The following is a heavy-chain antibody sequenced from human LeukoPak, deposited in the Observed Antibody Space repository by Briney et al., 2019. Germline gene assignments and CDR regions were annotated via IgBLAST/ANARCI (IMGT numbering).Heavy chain of an antibody. D-gene: IGHD2-2*01. CDR3: ARGLRDCSSTSCYPGSWFDP. V-gene: IGHV4-34*01. CDR2: INHSGST. J-gene: IGHJ5*02. Sequence: PSETLSLTCAVYGGSFSGYYWSWIRQPPGKGLEWIGEINHSGSTNYNPSLKSRVTISVDTSKNQFSLKLSSVTAADTAVYYCARGLRDCSSTSCYPGSWFDPWGQGTLVTVSS. CDR1: GGSFSGYY.